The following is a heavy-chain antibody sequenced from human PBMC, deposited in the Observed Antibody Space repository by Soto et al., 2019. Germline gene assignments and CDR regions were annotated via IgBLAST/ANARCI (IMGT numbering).Heavy chain of an antibody. V-gene: IGHV3-30-3*01. CDR3: ARAQIFWSGFNWFDP. CDR2: ISYDGSIE. D-gene: IGHD3-3*01. Sequence: GGSLRLSCAASGFTFKNYAMHWVRQAPGKGLEWVAVISYDGSIEFYADSVKGRFTISRDNAKNSLYLQMNSLRAEDTAVYYCARAQIFWSGFNWFDPWGQGTLVTVSS. J-gene: IGHJ5*02. CDR1: GFTFKNYA.